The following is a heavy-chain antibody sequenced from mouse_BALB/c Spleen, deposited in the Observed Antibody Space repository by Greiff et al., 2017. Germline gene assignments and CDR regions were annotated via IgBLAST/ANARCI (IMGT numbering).Heavy chain of an antibody. D-gene: IGHD2-2*01. CDR2: ISYSGST. V-gene: IGHV3-8*02. CDR3: ARLPYYGYVYAMDY. Sequence: EVQLVESGPSLVKPSQTLSLTCSVTGDSITSGYWNWIRKFPGNKLEYMGYISYSGSTYYNPSLKSRISITRDTSKNQYYLQLNSVTTEDTATYYCARLPYYGYVYAMDYWGQGTSVTVSS. J-gene: IGHJ4*01. CDR1: GDSITSGY.